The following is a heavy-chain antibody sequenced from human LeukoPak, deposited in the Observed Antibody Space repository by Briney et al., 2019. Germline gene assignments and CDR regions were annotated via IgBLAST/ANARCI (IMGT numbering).Heavy chain of an antibody. CDR1: GFTYSNYV. CDR2: ISSNGGST. V-gene: IGHV3-64*04. D-gene: IGHD2/OR15-2a*01. CDR3: ARDLSSTTGYYYYGMDV. Sequence: PGGSLRLSCSASGFTYSNYVIHWVRQAPGNGLEYVSAISSNGGSTYYADSVKGRFTISRDNARNSLYLQMNSLRAEDTALYYCARDLSSTTGYYYYGMDVWGQGTTVT. J-gene: IGHJ6*02.